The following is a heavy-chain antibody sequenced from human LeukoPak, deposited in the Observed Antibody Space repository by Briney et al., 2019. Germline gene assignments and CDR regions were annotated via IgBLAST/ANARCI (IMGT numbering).Heavy chain of an antibody. Sequence: SETLPLTCTVSGGSISSYYWSWIRQPPGKGLEWIGYIYYSGSTNYNPSLKSRVTISVDTSKNQFSLKLSSVTAADTAVYYCAGATWIQLWPYWGQGTLVTVSS. CDR1: GGSISSYY. D-gene: IGHD5-18*01. CDR2: IYYSGST. J-gene: IGHJ4*02. CDR3: AGATWIQLWPY. V-gene: IGHV4-59*01.